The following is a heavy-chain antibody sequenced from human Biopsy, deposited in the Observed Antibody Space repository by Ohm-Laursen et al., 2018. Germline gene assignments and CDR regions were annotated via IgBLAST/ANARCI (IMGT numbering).Heavy chain of an antibody. CDR2: INHSGRT. J-gene: IGHJ6*02. CDR3: VRGVDYYDPYHYYALDV. D-gene: IGHD3-22*01. Sequence: SDTLSLTCAVYGESFNGYYWSWIRQTPGKGLEWIGEINHSGRTNYNPSLKSRVTILVDTSKNQFSLKVRSVTAADTAVYYCVRGVDYYDPYHYYALDVWDQGTTVTVSS. V-gene: IGHV4-34*01. CDR1: GESFNGYY.